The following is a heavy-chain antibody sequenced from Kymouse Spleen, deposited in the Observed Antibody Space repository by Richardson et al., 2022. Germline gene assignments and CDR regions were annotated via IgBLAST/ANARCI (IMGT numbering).Heavy chain of an antibody. CDR3: TSYNWNQGNY. V-gene: IGHV3-73*02. Sequence: EVQLVESGGGLVQPGGSLKLSCAASGFTFSGSAMHWVRQASGKGLEWVGRIRSKANSYATAYAASVKGRFTISRDDSKNTAYLQMNSLKTEDTAVYYCTSYNWNQGNYWGQGTLVTVSS. J-gene: IGHJ4*02. D-gene: IGHD1-20*01,IGHD1-7*01. CDR2: IRSKANSYAT. CDR1: GFTFSGSA.